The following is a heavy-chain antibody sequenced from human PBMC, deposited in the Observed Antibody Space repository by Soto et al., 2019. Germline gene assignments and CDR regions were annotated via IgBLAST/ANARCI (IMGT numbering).Heavy chain of an antibody. D-gene: IGHD2-15*01. CDR3: TLNHCAGGGCYDRDY. CDR2: ISSGGSP. Sequence: VQLQESGPGLVKPSQTLSLTCAVSDESVTSPGNYWNWIRQRPDTGLEWIAYISSGGSPFYNPSLQSRVSLSLDTSNTLFSLTLNSVTAADTAVYYCTLNHCAGGGCYDRDYWGQGTRVTVSS. CDR1: DESVTSPGNY. V-gene: IGHV4-31*11. J-gene: IGHJ1*01.